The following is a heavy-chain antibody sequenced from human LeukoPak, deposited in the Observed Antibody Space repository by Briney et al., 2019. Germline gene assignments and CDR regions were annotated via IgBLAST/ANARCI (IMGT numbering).Heavy chain of an antibody. CDR2: ISSSSDYI. CDR1: GFSFSDFY. J-gene: IGHJ6*02. D-gene: IGHD3-16*01. CDR3: ARGPDVETVMLTGYYYGMDV. V-gene: IGHV3-11*06. Sequence: GGSLRLSCVASGFSFSDFYMSWIRQAPGKGLEWVSYISSSSDYINYADSVKGRFTISRDNAKNSLYLQMNSLRAGDTAVYFCARGPDVETVMLTGYYYGMDVWGQGTTVTVSS.